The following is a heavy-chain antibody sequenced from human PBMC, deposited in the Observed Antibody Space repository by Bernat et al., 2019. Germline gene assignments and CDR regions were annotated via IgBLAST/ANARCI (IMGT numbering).Heavy chain of an antibody. Sequence: QVQLVESGGGVVQPGRSLRLSCAASGFTFSSYDMHWVRQAPGKGLEWVAVIWYDGSNKYYADSVKGRFTISRDNSKNTLYLQMNSLRAEDTAVYYCASDRGQLVLYYFDYWGQGTLVTVSS. D-gene: IGHD6-6*01. V-gene: IGHV3-33*01. CDR3: ASDRGQLVLYYFDY. CDR1: GFTFSSYD. CDR2: IWYDGSNK. J-gene: IGHJ4*02.